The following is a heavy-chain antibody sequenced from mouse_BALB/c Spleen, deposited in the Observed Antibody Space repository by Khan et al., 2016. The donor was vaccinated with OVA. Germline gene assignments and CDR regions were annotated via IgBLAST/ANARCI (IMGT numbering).Heavy chain of an antibody. Sequence: EVKVVDSGGDLVKPGGSLKLSCAASGFTFSTYGMSWVRQTPDKRLEWVATVSTGGSYTYYPDSVKGRFTISRDNAQNTLYMQMRGLKSEDTASFYCTRLAYYYDSEGFAYWGQGTLVTVSA. CDR3: TRLAYYYDSEGFAY. CDR2: VSTGGSYT. D-gene: IGHD1-1*01. V-gene: IGHV5-6*01. J-gene: IGHJ3*01. CDR1: GFTFSTYG.